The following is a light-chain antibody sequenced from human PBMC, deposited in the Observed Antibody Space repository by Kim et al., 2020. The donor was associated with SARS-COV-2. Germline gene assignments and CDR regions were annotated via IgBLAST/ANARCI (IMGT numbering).Light chain of an antibody. V-gene: IGKV3-20*01. J-gene: IGKJ1*01. CDR3: QQYGSSPWT. CDR2: GTS. CDR1: QSSSSSY. Sequence: SPGERVTLSCRTSQSSSSSYLAWYQQRRGQAPTLIISGTSNRATGIPDRFSGSGSGTDFTLTISRLEPEDSAVFYCQQYGSSPWTFGQGTKVDIK.